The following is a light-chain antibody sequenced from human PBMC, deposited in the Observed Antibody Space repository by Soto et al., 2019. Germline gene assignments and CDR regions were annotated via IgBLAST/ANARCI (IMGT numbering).Light chain of an antibody. CDR3: QQCSNWPRT. CDR1: QSVSSN. Sequence: EVVLTQSPATLSLSPGESATLSCRASQSVSSNLAWYQQKPGQAPRLLIYGVSNRATGISARFSGSGSGTEFTLTISSLQSEDFAIYFCQQCSNWPRTFGEGTKVEIK. V-gene: IGKV3D-15*01. J-gene: IGKJ4*01. CDR2: GVS.